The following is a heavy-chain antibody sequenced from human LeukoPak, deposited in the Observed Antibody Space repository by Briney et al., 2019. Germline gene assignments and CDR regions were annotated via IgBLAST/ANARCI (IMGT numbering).Heavy chain of an antibody. V-gene: IGHV3-23*01. CDR1: GFTFTSYA. D-gene: IGHD2-2*01. CDR2: ISVIGGST. J-gene: IGHJ5*02. CDR3: AKGGGIVVVPAAHWFDP. Sequence: GGSLRPSCAASGFTFTSYAMSWVRQAPGKGLGWVSAISVIGGSTYYADSVKGRFTISRDNSKNTLYLQMNSLRAEDTAVYYCAKGGGIVVVPAAHWFDPWGQGTLVTVSS.